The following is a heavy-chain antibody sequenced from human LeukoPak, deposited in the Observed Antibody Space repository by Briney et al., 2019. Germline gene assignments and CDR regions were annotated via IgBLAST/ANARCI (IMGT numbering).Heavy chain of an antibody. Sequence: GGSLRLSCAASGFTFSDYHMNWVRQAPGKGLEWVSSISSSSSYIYYADSVKGRFTISRDNAKNSLYLQMNSLRAEDTAVYYCARDRYYDSSGYYSYLLDAFDIWGQGTMVTVSS. CDR1: GFTFSDYH. CDR3: ARDRYYDSSGYYSYLLDAFDI. CDR2: ISSSSSYI. V-gene: IGHV3-21*01. J-gene: IGHJ3*02. D-gene: IGHD3-22*01.